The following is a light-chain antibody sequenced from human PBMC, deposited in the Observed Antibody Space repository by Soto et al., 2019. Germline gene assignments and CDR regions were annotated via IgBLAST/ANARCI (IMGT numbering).Light chain of an antibody. Sequence: DIVMTQSPDSLAVSLGERATINCKSSQSVLYSSNNKNYLAWYQQKPGQPPKLLICWASTRESGVPDRFSGSGSGTDFTLTISSLQAEDVAVYYCQQYYSTPPTFGQGTRLEI. CDR1: QSVLYSSNNKNY. CDR3: QQYYSTPPT. J-gene: IGKJ5*01. CDR2: WAS. V-gene: IGKV4-1*01.